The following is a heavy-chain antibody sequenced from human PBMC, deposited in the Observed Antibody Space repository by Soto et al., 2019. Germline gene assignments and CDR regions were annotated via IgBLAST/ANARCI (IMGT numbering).Heavy chain of an antibody. Sequence: PSEPLSLTCTVSGGSISSYYCSWIRQPPGKGLEWIGYIYYSGSANYNPSLKSRVTISVDTSKNQFSLRLSSVTAADTAVYYCARGMGTAVEAINYYYYYGMDVWGQGTTVTVSS. CDR3: ARGMGTAVEAINYYYYYGMDV. J-gene: IGHJ6*02. D-gene: IGHD6-19*01. CDR2: IYYSGSA. CDR1: GGSISSYY. V-gene: IGHV4-59*01.